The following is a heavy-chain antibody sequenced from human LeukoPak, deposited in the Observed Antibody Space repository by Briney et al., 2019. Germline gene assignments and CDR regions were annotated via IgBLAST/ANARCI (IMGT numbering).Heavy chain of an antibody. Sequence: PGGSLRLSCAASGFTFSSYEMNWVRQAPGKGLEWVSYISSSGSIIYYADSVKGRFTISRDNSKNTLYLQMNSLRTEDTAVYYCAKGPYYYDSSGYYTPDWFDPWGQGTLVTVSS. CDR1: GFTFSSYE. V-gene: IGHV3-48*03. CDR3: AKGPYYYDSSGYYTPDWFDP. CDR2: ISSSGSII. D-gene: IGHD3-22*01. J-gene: IGHJ5*02.